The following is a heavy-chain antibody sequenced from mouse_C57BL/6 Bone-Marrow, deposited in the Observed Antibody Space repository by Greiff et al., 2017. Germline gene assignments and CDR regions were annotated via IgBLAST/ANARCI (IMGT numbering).Heavy chain of an antibody. V-gene: IGHV1-81*01. CDR3: AREGTTVGYFDY. D-gene: IGHD1-1*01. J-gene: IGHJ2*01. CDR1: GYTFTSYG. Sequence: VQLQQSGAELARPGASVKLSCKASGYTFTSYGISWVKQRTGQGLEWIGEIYPRSGKTYYNEKFKGKATLTADKSSSTAYMELRSLTSEDSAVYFCAREGTTVGYFDYWGQGTTLTVSS. CDR2: IYPRSGKT.